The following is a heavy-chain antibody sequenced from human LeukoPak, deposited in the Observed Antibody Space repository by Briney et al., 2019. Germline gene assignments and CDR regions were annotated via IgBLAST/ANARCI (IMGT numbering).Heavy chain of an antibody. CDR2: ISSSGSTI. CDR1: GFTFGDYY. V-gene: IGHV3-11*04. CDR3: ARVMYYYDSSGQTYYFDY. J-gene: IGHJ4*02. D-gene: IGHD3-22*01. Sequence: GGSLRLSCAASGFTFGDYYMSWIRQAPGKGLEWVSYISSSGSTIYYADSVKGRFTISRDNAKNSLYLQMNSLRAEDTAVYYCARVMYYYDSSGQTYYFDYWGQGTLVTVSS.